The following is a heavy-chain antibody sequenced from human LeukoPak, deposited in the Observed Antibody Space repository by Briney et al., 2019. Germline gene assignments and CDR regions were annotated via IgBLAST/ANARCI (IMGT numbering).Heavy chain of an antibody. D-gene: IGHD6-13*01. V-gene: IGHV4-59*01. CDR3: ARTSHPHGSSWLFDY. CDR2: IYFSGST. J-gene: IGHJ4*02. CDR1: GGSISSYY. Sequence: SETLSFTCTVSGGSISSYYWSWIRQPPGKGLEWIGSIYFSGSTNYNPSPKSRVTISVDTSRNQFSLQLSSVTAADTAVYYCARTSHPHGSSWLFDYWGQGTLVTVSS.